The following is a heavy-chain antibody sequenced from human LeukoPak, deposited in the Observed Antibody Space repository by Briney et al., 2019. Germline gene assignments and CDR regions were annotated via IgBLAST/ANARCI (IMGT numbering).Heavy chain of an antibody. CDR3: ARDGVYYGSGSYYLPDY. CDR2: INPNSGGT. Sequence: GASVKVSCKASGYSFTGYYMHWVRQAPGQGLEWMGWINPNSGGTNYAQKFQGRVTMTRDTSISTAYMELSRLRSDDTAVYYCARDGVYYGSGSYYLPDYWGQGTLVTVSS. D-gene: IGHD3-10*01. V-gene: IGHV1-2*02. J-gene: IGHJ4*02. CDR1: GYSFTGYY.